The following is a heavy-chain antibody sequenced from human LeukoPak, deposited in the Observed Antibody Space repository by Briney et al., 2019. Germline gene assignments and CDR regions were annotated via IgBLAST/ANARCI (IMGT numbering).Heavy chain of an antibody. J-gene: IGHJ6*02. D-gene: IGHD3-22*01. V-gene: IGHV3-11*06. CDR3: VNPGWYYDSSGYSYYYGMDV. CDR2: ISGSSGYT. CDR1: GFTFSDYY. Sequence: GGSLRLSCAASGFTFSDYYMSWIRQAPGKGLEWLSYISGSSGYTNYAESVKGRFTISRDNAKNTLYLQMSSLRPDDTAVYYCVNPGWYYDSSGYSYYYGMDVWGQGTTVTVSS.